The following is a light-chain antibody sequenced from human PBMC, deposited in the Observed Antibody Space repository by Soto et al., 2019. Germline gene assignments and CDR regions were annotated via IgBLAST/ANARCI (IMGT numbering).Light chain of an antibody. CDR2: DVN. Sequence: QSALTQPRSVSGSPGQSVTISCTGTSSDVGGYNCVSWYQQHPGKAPKLMIYDVNKRPSGVPDRFSGSKSGNTASLTISGLQAEDVADYYCCSYAGTYTFVVFGGGTKLTVL. J-gene: IGLJ2*01. V-gene: IGLV2-11*01. CDR1: SSDVGGYNC. CDR3: CSYAGTYTFVV.